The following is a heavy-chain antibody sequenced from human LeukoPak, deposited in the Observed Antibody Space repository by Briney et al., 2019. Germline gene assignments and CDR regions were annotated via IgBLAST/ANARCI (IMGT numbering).Heavy chain of an antibody. CDR2: ISWNSGSI. Sequence: GGSLRLSCAASGFTFDDYAMHWVRQAPGKGLEWVSGISWNSGSIGYADSVKGRFTISRDNAKNSLYLQMNSLRAEDTALYYCAKAYYYDSSGSLKYDAFDIWGQGTMVTVSS. J-gene: IGHJ3*02. CDR3: AKAYYYDSSGSLKYDAFDI. D-gene: IGHD3-22*01. CDR1: GFTFDDYA. V-gene: IGHV3-9*01.